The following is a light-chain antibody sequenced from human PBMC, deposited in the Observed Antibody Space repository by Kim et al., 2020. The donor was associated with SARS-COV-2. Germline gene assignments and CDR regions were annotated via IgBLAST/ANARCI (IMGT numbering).Light chain of an antibody. V-gene: IGKV3-15*01. CDR3: QQYENWPPWT. CDR2: GAS. J-gene: IGKJ1*01. Sequence: IVMTQSPATLFVSPGESATLSCWASQSVSTNLAWYHQKPGQAPRLLIYGASIRATDIPARFSGSGSGTDFTLTISSLRSEDFGVYYCQQYENWPPWTFGQGTKVDIK. CDR1: QSVSTN.